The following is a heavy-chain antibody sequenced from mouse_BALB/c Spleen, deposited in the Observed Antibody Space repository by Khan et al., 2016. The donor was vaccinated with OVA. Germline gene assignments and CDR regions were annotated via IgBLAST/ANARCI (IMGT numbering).Heavy chain of an antibody. D-gene: IGHD2-3*01. CDR2: IYPGSGHT. V-gene: IGHV1-63*02. J-gene: IGHJ1*01. CDR1: GYAFTNYW. CDR3: ARSGGYSYYWYFDV. Sequence: QVQLQQSGAELVRPGTSVKISCKAPGYAFTNYWLGWLNQRPGHGLEWIGNIYPGSGHTYYNEKFRGKATLTADKSSSTAYMQLSSLTSEDSAFYFCARSGGYSYYWYFDVWGAGTTVTVSS.